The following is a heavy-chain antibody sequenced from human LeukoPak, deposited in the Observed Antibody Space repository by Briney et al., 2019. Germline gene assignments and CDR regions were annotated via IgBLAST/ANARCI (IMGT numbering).Heavy chain of an antibody. Sequence: GGSLRLSCAASGFTFTSFAMSWVRQAPGKGLEWVPGISGSGGSTYYADSVKGRFTISRDNSKNTLYLQVNSLRADDTAVYYCARHYGSGSSSYFDYWGQGTLVSV. V-gene: IGHV3-23*01. CDR1: GFTFTSFA. CDR3: ARHYGSGSSSYFDY. CDR2: ISGSGGST. J-gene: IGHJ4*02. D-gene: IGHD3-10*01.